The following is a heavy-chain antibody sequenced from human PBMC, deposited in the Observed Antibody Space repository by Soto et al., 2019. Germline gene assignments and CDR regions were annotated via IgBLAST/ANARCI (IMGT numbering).Heavy chain of an antibody. D-gene: IGHD6-19*01. CDR1: GFTFSNYG. Sequence: GGSLRLSCVASGFTFSNYGMNWVRQAPGKGLEWVSYIRGGSESIYYADSVKGRFTISRDNAKNSLHLQMNSLRAEDTAVYYCARDWSSVAGKASYWGQGTLVTVSS. V-gene: IGHV3-48*01. CDR3: ARDWSSVAGKASY. CDR2: IRGGSESI. J-gene: IGHJ4*02.